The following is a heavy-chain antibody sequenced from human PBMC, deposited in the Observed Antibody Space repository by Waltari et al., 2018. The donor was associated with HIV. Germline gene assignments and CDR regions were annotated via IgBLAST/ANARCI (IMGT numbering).Heavy chain of an antibody. D-gene: IGHD6-13*01. CDR1: GGTFSSYA. CDR2: IIPIFGTA. CDR3: ARDRLIAAAMHYYYYGMDV. J-gene: IGHJ6*02. V-gene: IGHV1-69*01. Sequence: QVQLVQSGAEVKKPASSVKVSCKASGGTFSSYANSWVRQAPGQGSEWMGGIIPIFGTANYAQKFQGRVTITADESTSTAYMELSSLRSEDTAVYYCARDRLIAAAMHYYYYGMDVWGQGTTVTVSS.